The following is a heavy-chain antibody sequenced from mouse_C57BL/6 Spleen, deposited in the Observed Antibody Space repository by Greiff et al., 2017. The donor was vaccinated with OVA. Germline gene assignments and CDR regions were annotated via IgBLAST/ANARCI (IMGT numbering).Heavy chain of an antibody. Sequence: EVQLVESGGGLVKPGGSLKLSCAASGFTFSSYTMSWVRQTPEKRLEWVATISGGGGNTYYPDSVKGRFTISRDNAKNTLYLQMSSLRSEDTALYYCARDAALYYDYDWWYFDVWGTGTTVTVSS. CDR3: ARDAALYYDYDWWYFDV. CDR2: ISGGGGNT. CDR1: GFTFSSYT. D-gene: IGHD2-4*01. J-gene: IGHJ1*03. V-gene: IGHV5-9*01.